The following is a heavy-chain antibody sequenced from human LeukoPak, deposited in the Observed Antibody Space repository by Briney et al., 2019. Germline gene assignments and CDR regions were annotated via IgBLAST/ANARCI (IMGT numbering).Heavy chain of an antibody. D-gene: IGHD6-6*01. J-gene: IGHJ4*02. V-gene: IGHV3-74*01. CDR1: GFTFTNYW. CDR3: VGTIASRGSEY. Sequence: PGGSLRLSCAASGFTFTNYWMHWVRQAPGMGLVRVSRLPPDELGIIYADSVKGRFTVSRDNAKNTVYLQMNNLRVDDTAMYYCVGTIASRGSEYWGQGALVTVPS. CDR2: LPPDELGI.